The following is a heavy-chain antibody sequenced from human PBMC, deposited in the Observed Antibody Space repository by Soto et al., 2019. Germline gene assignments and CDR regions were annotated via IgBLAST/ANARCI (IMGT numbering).Heavy chain of an antibody. V-gene: IGHV1-18*03. CDR1: GYTFLNYG. Sequence: QVKLVQSGAEVKKPGAAVKISCKASGYTFLNYGISWARQAPGEGLQWMGWISTHSGNTNYAQKVQGRVTMTTDSATKTVHLELRSLRSDDLALYVCTRDRYCASDRWLPVSADYWGQGTLVAVSS. D-gene: IGHD6-19*01. J-gene: IGHJ4*02. CDR2: ISTHSGNT. CDR3: TRDRYCASDRWLPVSADY.